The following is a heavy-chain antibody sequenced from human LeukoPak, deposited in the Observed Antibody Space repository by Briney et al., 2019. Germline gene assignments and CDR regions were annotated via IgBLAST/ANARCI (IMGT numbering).Heavy chain of an antibody. Sequence: ASVKVSCKASGYTFTSYGISWVRQAPGQGLEWMGWISAYNGNTNYAQKLQGRVTMTTDTSTSTAYMELRSLRSDDTAVYYCARDWVVQTVVPTGGDYWGQGTLVTVSS. D-gene: IGHD4-23*01. J-gene: IGHJ4*02. CDR2: ISAYNGNT. V-gene: IGHV1-18*01. CDR3: ARDWVVQTVVPTGGDY. CDR1: GYTFTSYG.